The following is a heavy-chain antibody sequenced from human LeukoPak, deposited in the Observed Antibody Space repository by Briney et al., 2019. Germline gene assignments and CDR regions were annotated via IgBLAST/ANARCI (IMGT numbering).Heavy chain of an antibody. J-gene: IGHJ3*02. CDR2: ISHSGYS. CDR1: GGSISSGGYY. Sequence: SQTLSLTCSVSGGSISSGGYYWNWVRQLPEKGLEWLGYISHSGYSYYTPSLKSRLTISMDTSKNQFSLKLTSVTAADTAVYYCAKFGSDAFDICGQGTMVTVSS. V-gene: IGHV4-31*03. D-gene: IGHD3-10*01. CDR3: AKFGSDAFDI.